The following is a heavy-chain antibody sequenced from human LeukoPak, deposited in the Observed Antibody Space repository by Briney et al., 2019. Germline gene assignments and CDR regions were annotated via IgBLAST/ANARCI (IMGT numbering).Heavy chain of an antibody. CDR1: GGSISSYY. J-gene: IGHJ3*02. CDR3: ARELGYYDSSGYGPQRREAFDI. Sequence: SETLSLTCTVSGGSISSYYWSWIRQPPGKGLEWIGYIYYSGSTNYNPSLKSRVTISVDTSKNQFSLKLSSVTAADTAVYYCARELGYYDSSGYGPQRREAFDIWGQGTMVTVSS. CDR2: IYYSGST. D-gene: IGHD3-22*01. V-gene: IGHV4-59*01.